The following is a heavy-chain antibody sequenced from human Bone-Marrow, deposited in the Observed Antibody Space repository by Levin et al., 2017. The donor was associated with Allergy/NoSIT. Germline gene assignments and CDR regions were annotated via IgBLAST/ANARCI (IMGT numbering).Heavy chain of an antibody. D-gene: IGHD3-22*01. V-gene: IGHV4-59*01. J-gene: IGHJ4*02. CDR3: ARGARYYYDTSGPSNYFDY. Sequence: SQTLSLTCTVSGVSISNYYWGWIRQPPGKGLEWIAHSYYRGSTDYKPSLMRRVAVSLDNSKNQFSLRLSSVTAADTAVYFCARGARYYYDTSGPSNYFDYWGQGTLVTVSS. CDR2: SYYRGST. CDR1: GVSISNYY.